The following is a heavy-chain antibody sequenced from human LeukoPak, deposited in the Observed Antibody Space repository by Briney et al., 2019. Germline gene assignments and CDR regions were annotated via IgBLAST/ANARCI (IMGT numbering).Heavy chain of an antibody. Sequence: ASVKVSCKASGYTFTSYGISWVREAPGQGLEWMGWISAYNGNTNYAQKLQGRVTMTTDTSTSTAYMELRSLRSDDTAVYYCATQHSGSYYFDYWGQGTLATVSS. J-gene: IGHJ4*02. CDR1: GYTFTSYG. V-gene: IGHV1-18*01. CDR3: ATQHSGSYYFDY. D-gene: IGHD1-26*01. CDR2: ISAYNGNT.